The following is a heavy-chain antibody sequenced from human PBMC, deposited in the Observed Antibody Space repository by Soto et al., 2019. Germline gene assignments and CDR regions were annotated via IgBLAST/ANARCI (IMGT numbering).Heavy chain of an antibody. CDR1: GFTFSSYW. CDR2: IKQDGSEK. J-gene: IGHJ6*02. CDR3: LRGRTVILTGYEDYYYYGMDV. V-gene: IGHV3-7*04. Sequence: PGGSLRLSCAASGFTFSSYWMSWVRQAPGKGLEWVANIKQDGSEKYYVDSVKGRFTISRDNAKNSLYLQMNSLRAEETAVYYCLRGRTVILTGYEDYYYYGMDVSGQGTTVTVSS. D-gene: IGHD3-9*01.